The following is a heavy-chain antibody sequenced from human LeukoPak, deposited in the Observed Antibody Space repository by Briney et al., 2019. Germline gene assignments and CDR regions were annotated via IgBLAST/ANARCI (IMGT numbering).Heavy chain of an antibody. V-gene: IGHV3-74*01. J-gene: IGHJ2*01. CDR2: IKSDGTST. Sequence: PGGSLRLSCAASGFTFTTYWMHWVRQAPGKGLVWVSRIKSDGTSTSYADSVKGRFTISRDNAKNTLYLQMNSLRAEDTAVYYCARGHGDFPVNYYFDLWGRGTLATVSS. CDR1: GFTFTTYW. CDR3: ARGHGDFPVNYYFDL. D-gene: IGHD4-17*01.